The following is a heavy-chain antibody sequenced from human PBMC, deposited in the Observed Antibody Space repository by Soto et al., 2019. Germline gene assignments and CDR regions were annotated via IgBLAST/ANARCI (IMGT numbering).Heavy chain of an antibody. Sequence: KTSETLSLTCTVSGGSISSGGYYWSWIRQHPGKGLEWIGYIYYSGSTYYNPSLKSRVTISVDTSKNQFSLKLSSVTAADTAVYYWARDMWTERTFDYWGQETLVTVSS. CDR3: ARDMWTERTFDY. CDR2: IYYSGST. J-gene: IGHJ4*02. CDR1: GGSISSGGYY. V-gene: IGHV4-31*03. D-gene: IGHD2-21*01.